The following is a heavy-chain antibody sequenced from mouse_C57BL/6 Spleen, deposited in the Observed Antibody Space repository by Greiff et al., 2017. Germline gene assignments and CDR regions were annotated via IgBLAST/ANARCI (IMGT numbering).Heavy chain of an antibody. CDR2: IDPSDSYT. V-gene: IGHV1-50*01. Sequence: QVQLQQPGAELVKPGASVKLSCKASGYTFTSYWMQWVKQRPGQGLEWIGEIDPSDSYTNYNQKFKGKATLSVDTSSSTAYMQLSSLTSEDSAVYYCASGDYYGSSYVDYWGQGTTLTVSS. CDR1: GYTFTSYW. J-gene: IGHJ2*01. CDR3: ASGDYYGSSYVDY. D-gene: IGHD1-1*01.